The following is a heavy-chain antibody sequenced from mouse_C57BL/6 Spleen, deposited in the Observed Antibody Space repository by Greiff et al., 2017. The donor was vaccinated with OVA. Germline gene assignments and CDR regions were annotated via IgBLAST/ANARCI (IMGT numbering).Heavy chain of an antibody. Sequence: EVMLVESGPELVKPGASVKIPCKASGYTFTDYNMDWVKQSHGKSLEWIGDINPNNGGTIYNQKFKGKATLTVDKSSSTAYMELRSLTSEDTAVYYCARRSNYVYWYFDVWGTGTTVTVSS. CDR3: ARRSNYVYWYFDV. CDR1: GYTFTDYN. V-gene: IGHV1-18*01. D-gene: IGHD2-5*01. J-gene: IGHJ1*03. CDR2: INPNNGGT.